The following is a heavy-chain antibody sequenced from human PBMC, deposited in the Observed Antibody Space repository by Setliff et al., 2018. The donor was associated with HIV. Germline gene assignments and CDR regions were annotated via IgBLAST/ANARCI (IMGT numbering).Heavy chain of an antibody. Sequence: SETLSLTCTVSGGSISSGIYYWSWIRQPAGKGLEWIGRIDISGSANYNPSLKGRVSISVDTPKNQFSLNLSSVTAADTAVYYCARDRMPMASWVPDKWGQGTLVTVSS. CDR3: ARDRMPMASWVPDK. V-gene: IGHV4-61*02. CDR1: GGSISSGIYY. D-gene: IGHD2-2*01. J-gene: IGHJ4*02. CDR2: IDISGSA.